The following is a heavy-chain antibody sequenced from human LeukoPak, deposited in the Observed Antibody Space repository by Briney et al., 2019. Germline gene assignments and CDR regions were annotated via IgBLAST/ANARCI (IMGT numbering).Heavy chain of an antibody. CDR2: IYYSGTT. D-gene: IGHD5-18*01. J-gene: IGHJ6*03. Sequence: PSDTLSLTCTVSGGSINSYYWTWIRQPPGKGLEWIGYIYYSGTTNYNPSLKSRVTISVDTSKNQFSLKLRSVTAADTAVYYCARTTEGGYTYDYFYYYYMDVWGKGTTVTISS. V-gene: IGHV4-59*07. CDR3: ARTTEGGYTYDYFYYYYMDV. CDR1: GGSINSYY.